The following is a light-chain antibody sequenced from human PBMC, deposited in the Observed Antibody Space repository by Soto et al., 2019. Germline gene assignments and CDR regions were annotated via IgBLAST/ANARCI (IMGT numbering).Light chain of an antibody. CDR1: SSDVGAYNY. Sequence: QSVLTQPPSASGSPGQSVTISCTGTSSDVGAYNYVSWYQQHPAKATKLMIYDVNKRPSGVPDRFSGSKSGNTASLTVSWLQADDEADYYCISYAGSDTYVFGTGTKVTVL. CDR3: ISYAGSDTYV. CDR2: DVN. V-gene: IGLV2-8*01. J-gene: IGLJ1*01.